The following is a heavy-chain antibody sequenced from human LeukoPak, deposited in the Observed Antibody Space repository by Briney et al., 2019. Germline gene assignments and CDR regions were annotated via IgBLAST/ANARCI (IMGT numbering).Heavy chain of an antibody. Sequence: PGGSLRLSCVTSGLSFSTYDMSWVRQAPGKGLEWVSGITANTRGSITYYADSVKGRFTISRDSSKDTLYLQMNSLRAEDTAVYFCARGGYFSFDYWGQGTLVTVSS. CDR1: GLSFSTYD. CDR2: ITANTRGSIT. D-gene: IGHD1-26*01. CDR3: ARGGYFSFDY. V-gene: IGHV3-23*01. J-gene: IGHJ4*02.